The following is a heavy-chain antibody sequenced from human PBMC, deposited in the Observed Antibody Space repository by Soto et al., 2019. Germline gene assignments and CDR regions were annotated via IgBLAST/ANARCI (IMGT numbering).Heavy chain of an antibody. V-gene: IGHV3-23*01. CDR1: GFTFSNYA. CDR2: ISGSGGRT. J-gene: IGHJ4*02. CDR3: AKDYGDNPFDY. D-gene: IGHD4-17*01. Sequence: PGGSLRLSCTASGFTFSNYAMSWVRQAPGKGLEWVSGISGSGGRTYVADSVRGRFTISRDSSKNTLYLQMNSLRAEDTAIYYCAKDYGDNPFDYWGQGTPVTVSS.